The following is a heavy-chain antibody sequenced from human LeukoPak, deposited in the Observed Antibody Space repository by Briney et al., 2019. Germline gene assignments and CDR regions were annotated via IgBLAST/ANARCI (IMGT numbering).Heavy chain of an antibody. CDR3: AKDVYNWNFYFDY. V-gene: IGHV3-23*01. CDR1: GFTFSSYA. J-gene: IGHJ4*02. D-gene: IGHD1-7*01. Sequence: PGGSLRLSCAASGFTFSSYAMSWVRRAPGKGLEWVSAISGSGVNTYYADSVKGRFTISRDNSKKTLYLQMNSLRAEDTAIFYRAKDVYNWNFYFDYWGQGTLVTVSS. CDR2: ISGSGVNT.